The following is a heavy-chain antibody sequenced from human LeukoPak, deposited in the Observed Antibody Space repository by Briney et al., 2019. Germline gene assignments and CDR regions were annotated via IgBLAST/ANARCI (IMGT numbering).Heavy chain of an antibody. Sequence: SETLSLTCTVSGGSISSYYWSWVRQPPGKGLEWIGYIYYSGSTNYNPSLKSRVTISVDTSKNHFSLKLSSVTAADTAVYYCARSDSSSWYAVALPDYWGQGTLVTVSS. CDR2: IYYSGST. V-gene: IGHV4-59*08. J-gene: IGHJ4*02. CDR1: GGSISSYY. D-gene: IGHD6-13*01. CDR3: ARSDSSSWYAVALPDY.